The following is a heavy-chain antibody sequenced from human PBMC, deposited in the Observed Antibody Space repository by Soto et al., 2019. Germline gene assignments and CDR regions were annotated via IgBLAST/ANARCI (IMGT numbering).Heavy chain of an antibody. CDR2: IYYSGST. Sequence: SETLSLTCTVSGGSISSGGYYWSWIRQHPGKGLEYIGYIYYSGSTYYNPSLKSRVTTSVDTSKNQFSLKLSSVTAADTAVYYCVREVFGSGTGRLDPWGQGTLVTVYS. CDR3: VREVFGSGTGRLDP. CDR1: GGSISSGGYY. D-gene: IGHD3-10*01. V-gene: IGHV4-31*02. J-gene: IGHJ5*02.